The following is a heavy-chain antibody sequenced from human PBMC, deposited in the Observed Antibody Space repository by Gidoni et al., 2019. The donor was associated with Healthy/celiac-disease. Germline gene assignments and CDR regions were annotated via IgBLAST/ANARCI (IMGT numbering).Heavy chain of an antibody. J-gene: IGHJ4*02. CDR3: AKWGEIAVAGTGDY. D-gene: IGHD6-19*01. CDR2: IGGRGGST. Sequence: VQLLESGGGLVQPGWSLSISCAASGFTFSSYAMRWVRQVSGEGVEWVAGIGGRGGSTYYEDSVEGGFNISRNNSKNTLYLQMNSLRAEDTAVNYCAKWGEIAVAGTGDYWGQGTLVTVSS. V-gene: IGHV3-23*01. CDR1: GFTFSSYA.